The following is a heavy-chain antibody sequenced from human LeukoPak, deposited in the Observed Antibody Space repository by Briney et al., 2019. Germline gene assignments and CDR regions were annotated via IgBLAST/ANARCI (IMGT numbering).Heavy chain of an antibody. CDR2: ISSSSSYI. J-gene: IGHJ4*02. CDR3: ARVSGYDTAPFDY. D-gene: IGHD5-12*01. V-gene: IGHV3-21*01. Sequence: GGSLRLSCAASGFTFSSYSMNWVRQAPGKGLELVSSISSSSSYIYYADSVKGRFTISRDNARNSLYLQMNSLRAEDTAVYYCARVSGYDTAPFDYWAREPWSPSPQ. CDR1: GFTFSSYS.